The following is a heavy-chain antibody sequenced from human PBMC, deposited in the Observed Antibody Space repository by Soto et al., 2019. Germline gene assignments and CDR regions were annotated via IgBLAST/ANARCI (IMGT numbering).Heavy chain of an antibody. J-gene: IGHJ3*02. CDR2: ITSTADTYAT. V-gene: IGHV3-73*01. CDR1: GFSLRDSV. CDR3: TGSMSFAFDI. Sequence: EVQLVESGGGLVQPGGSLRLSCAASGFSLRDSVIHWVRQVSGQGLEWVGRITSTADTYATAYTASVKGRFTVSRDDSKNTAYLQMNSVKTEDTAVYYCTGSMSFAFDIWGQGTMVHVSS.